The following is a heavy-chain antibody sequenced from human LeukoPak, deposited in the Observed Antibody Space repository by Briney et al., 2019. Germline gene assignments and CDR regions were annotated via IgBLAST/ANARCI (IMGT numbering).Heavy chain of an antibody. Sequence: GGSLRLSCAASGFTFSSYAMHWVRQAPGKGLEYVSAISSNGGTTYYANSVKGRFTISRDNSKNTLYLQMGSLRVEDMAVYYCARVGGTNVFDIRGQGTMVTVSS. CDR2: ISSNGGTT. CDR3: ARVGGTNVFDI. D-gene: IGHD1-26*01. V-gene: IGHV3-64*01. CDR1: GFTFSSYA. J-gene: IGHJ3*02.